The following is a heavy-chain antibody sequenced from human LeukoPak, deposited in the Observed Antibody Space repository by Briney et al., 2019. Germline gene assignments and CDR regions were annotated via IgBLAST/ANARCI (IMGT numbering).Heavy chain of an antibody. CDR3: ARRGSGIYCFDY. J-gene: IGHJ4*02. CDR1: GFTFSSYS. CDR2: ISSSSSYI. D-gene: IGHD3-16*01. V-gene: IGHV3-21*01. Sequence: GGSLRLSCAASGFTFSSYSMNWVRQAPGKGLEWVSSISSSSSYIYYADSVKGRFTISRDNAKNSLYLQMNSLRAEDTAVYYCARRGSGIYCFDYWGQGTLVTVSS.